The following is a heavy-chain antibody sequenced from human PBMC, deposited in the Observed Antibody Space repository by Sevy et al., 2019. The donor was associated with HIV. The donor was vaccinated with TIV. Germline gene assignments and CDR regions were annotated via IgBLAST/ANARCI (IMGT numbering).Heavy chain of an antibody. CDR1: GGSISSSNW. D-gene: IGHD6-6*01. J-gene: IGHJ6*02. CDR3: ARAIPTMAARGGGYYGMDV. Sequence: SETLSLTCAVSGGSISSSNWWSWVRQPPGKGLEWIGEIYHSGSTNYNPSLKSRVTISVDKSKNQFSLKLSSVTAADTAVYYCARAIPTMAARGGGYYGMDVWGQGTTVTVSS. CDR2: IYHSGST. V-gene: IGHV4-4*02.